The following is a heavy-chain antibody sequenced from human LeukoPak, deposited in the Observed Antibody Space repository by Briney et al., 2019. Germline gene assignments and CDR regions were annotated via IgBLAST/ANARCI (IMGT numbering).Heavy chain of an antibody. CDR1: GFTFSSYA. D-gene: IGHD6-19*01. CDR3: AKDREWLEYFDY. V-gene: IGHV3-30*04. J-gene: IGHJ4*02. Sequence: GGSLRLSCAASGFTFSSYAMHWVRQAPGKGLEWVAVISYDGSNKYYADSVKGRFTISRDNSKNTLYLQMNSLRAEDTAVYYCAKDREWLEYFDYWGQGTLVTVSS. CDR2: ISYDGSNK.